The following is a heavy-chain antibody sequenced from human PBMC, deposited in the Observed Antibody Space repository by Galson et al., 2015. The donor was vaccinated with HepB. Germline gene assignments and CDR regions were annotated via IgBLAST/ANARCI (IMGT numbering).Heavy chain of an antibody. CDR1: GGTFSSYA. V-gene: IGHV1-69*13. CDR3: ARGGDGYNSHDY. CDR2: IIPIFGTA. D-gene: IGHD5-24*01. Sequence: SVTVSCKASGGTFSSYAISWVRQAPGQGLEWMGGIIPIFGTANYAQKFQGRVTITADESTSTAYMELSSLRSEDTAVYYCARGGDGYNSHDYWGQGTLVTVSS. J-gene: IGHJ4*02.